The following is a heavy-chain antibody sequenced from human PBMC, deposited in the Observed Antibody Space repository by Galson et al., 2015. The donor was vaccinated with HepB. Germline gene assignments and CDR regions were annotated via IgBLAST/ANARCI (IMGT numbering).Heavy chain of an antibody. CDR1: GGTFSSYA. CDR2: IIPILGIA. CDR3: ARDNYALATFDY. Sequence: SVKVSCKASGGTFSSYAISWVRQAPGQGLEWMGRIIPILGIANYAQKFQGRVTITAGKSTSTAYMELSSLRSEDTAVYYCARDNYALATFDYWGQGTLVTVPS. D-gene: IGHD3-16*01. J-gene: IGHJ4*02. V-gene: IGHV1-69*04.